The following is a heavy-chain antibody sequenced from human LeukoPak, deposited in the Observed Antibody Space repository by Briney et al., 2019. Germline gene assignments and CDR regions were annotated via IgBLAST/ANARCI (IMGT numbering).Heavy chain of an antibody. V-gene: IGHV4-59*08. CDR3: ARQQYSSSWPFDY. D-gene: IGHD6-13*01. CDR1: GGSISSYY. CDR2: IYYSGST. J-gene: IGHJ4*02. Sequence: SETLSLTCTVSGGSISSYYRSWIRQPPGKGLEWIGYIYYSGSTNYNPSLKSRVTISVDTSKNQFSLKLSSVTAADTAVYYCARQQYSSSWPFDYWGQGTLVTVSS.